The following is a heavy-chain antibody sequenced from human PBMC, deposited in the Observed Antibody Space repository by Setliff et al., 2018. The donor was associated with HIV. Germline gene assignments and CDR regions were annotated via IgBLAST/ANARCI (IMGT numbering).Heavy chain of an antibody. CDR3: ARDPPGSGFHLDY. D-gene: IGHD5-12*01. J-gene: IGHJ4*02. CDR1: GFTFSSYS. V-gene: IGHV3-48*01. Sequence: GSLRLSCAASGFTFSSYSMNWVRQAPGKGLEWVSYISSSSSTIYYADSVKGRFTISRDNSKNTMYLQMNTLRVEDTAVYYCARDPPGSGFHLDYWGQGTPVT. CDR2: ISSSSSTI.